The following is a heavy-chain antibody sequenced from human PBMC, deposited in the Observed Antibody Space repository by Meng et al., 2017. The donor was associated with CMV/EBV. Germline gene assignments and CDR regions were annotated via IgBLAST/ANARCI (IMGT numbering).Heavy chain of an antibody. CDR2: ISSSGSTI. CDR1: GFTFSSYE. J-gene: IGHJ6*02. D-gene: IGHD3-3*01. V-gene: IGHV3-48*03. CDR3: ARTRITNFGVVIIARYGMDV. Sequence: SLKISCAASGFTFSSYEMNWVRQAPGKGLEWVSYISSSGSTIYYADSVKGRFTISRDNAKNSLYLQMNSLRAEDTAVYYCARTRITNFGVVIIARYGMDVWGQGTTVTVSS.